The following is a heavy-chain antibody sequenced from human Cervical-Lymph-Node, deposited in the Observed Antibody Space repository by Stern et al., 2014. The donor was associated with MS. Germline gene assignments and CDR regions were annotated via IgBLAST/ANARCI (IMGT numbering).Heavy chain of an antibody. Sequence: QLVQSGAGLKKPGESLKISCTGSGYSFTANRIAWVRQIPGKGLEWKGIIYPGDSDTKYSPSFSGQVTISADKYISTAYLQWSSMKASDNAMYCCARDYGDYAFDYWGQGTLVTVSS. V-gene: IGHV5-51*01. CDR2: IYPGDSDT. J-gene: IGHJ4*02. CDR1: GYSFTANR. D-gene: IGHD4-17*01. CDR3: ARDYGDYAFDY.